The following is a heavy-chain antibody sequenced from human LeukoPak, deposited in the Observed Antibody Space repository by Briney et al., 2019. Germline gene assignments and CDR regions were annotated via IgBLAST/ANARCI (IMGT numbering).Heavy chain of an antibody. V-gene: IGHV5-51*01. CDR1: GYIFTSYW. J-gene: IGHJ3*02. CDR2: IYPGDSDT. CDR3: ARHSLGGSYSPTAQEAFDI. D-gene: IGHD1-26*01. Sequence: GESLKISCKGSGYIFTSYWIGWVRQMPGKGREWMGIIYPGDSDTRYSPSFRGQVTISADKSISTAYLQWSSLKATDTAMYYCARHSLGGSYSPTAQEAFDIWGQGTMVTVSS.